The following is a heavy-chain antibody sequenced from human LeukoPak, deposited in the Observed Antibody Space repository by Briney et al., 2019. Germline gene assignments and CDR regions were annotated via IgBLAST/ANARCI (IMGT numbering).Heavy chain of an antibody. Sequence: ASVKVSCKASGYTFTRYVISWERQAPGQGLEWIGWISAYNGDTNFAEKFQGRVSMTTDTSTTTAYMELKSLRSDDTAVYYCARLLGNEWQLFYFDNWGQGTLVTVSS. CDR1: GYTFTRYV. CDR3: ARLLGNEWQLFYFDN. CDR2: ISAYNGDT. J-gene: IGHJ4*02. V-gene: IGHV1-18*01. D-gene: IGHD1-1*01.